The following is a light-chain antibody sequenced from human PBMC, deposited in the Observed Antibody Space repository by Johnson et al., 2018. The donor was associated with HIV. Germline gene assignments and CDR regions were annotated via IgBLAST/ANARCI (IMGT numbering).Light chain of an antibody. Sequence: QSVLTQPPSVSAAPGQKVTISCSGSSCDIGNNYVSCHQQFPGTAPKLLIYDNNKRPSGIPDRFSGSKSGTSATLGITGLQTGDEADYYCGTWDSSLSAWVFGTGTKVTVL. CDR2: DNN. CDR3: GTWDSSLSAWV. CDR1: SCDIGNNY. J-gene: IGLJ1*01. V-gene: IGLV1-51*01.